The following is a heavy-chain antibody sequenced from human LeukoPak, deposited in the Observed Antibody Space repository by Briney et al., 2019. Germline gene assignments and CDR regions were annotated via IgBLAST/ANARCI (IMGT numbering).Heavy chain of an antibody. Sequence: SGRSLRLSCAASGFTFSSYGMHWVRQAPGKGLEWVAVIWYDGSKKYYADSVKGRFTISRDNSKNTLYLQMNSLSAEDTAVYYCARDSRGATGLDYWGQGTLVTVSS. CDR2: IWYDGSKK. V-gene: IGHV3-33*08. J-gene: IGHJ4*02. D-gene: IGHD5-12*01. CDR3: ARDSRGATGLDY. CDR1: GFTFSSYG.